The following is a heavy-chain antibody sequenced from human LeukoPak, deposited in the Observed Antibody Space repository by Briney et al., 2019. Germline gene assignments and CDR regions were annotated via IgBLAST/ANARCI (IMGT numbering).Heavy chain of an antibody. CDR2: ISGSGGST. V-gene: IGHV3-23*01. CDR3: AKELVVPAADYYYYGMDV. Sequence: GGSLRLSCAASGFTFSSYAMSWVRQAPGKGLEWVSAISGSGGSTYYADSVKGRFTISRDNSKNTLYLQMNSLRAEDTAVYYCAKELVVPAADYYYYGMDVWSQGTTVTVSS. J-gene: IGHJ6*02. D-gene: IGHD2-2*01. CDR1: GFTFSSYA.